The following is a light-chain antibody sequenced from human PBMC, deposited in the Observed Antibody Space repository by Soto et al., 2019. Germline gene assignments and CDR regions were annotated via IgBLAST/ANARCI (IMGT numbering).Light chain of an antibody. CDR3: QQYCKWPWT. CDR1: QTINNN. CDR2: GAS. V-gene: IGKV3-15*01. Sequence: DIVMTQSPATLSMSPGERATLSCRASQTINNNLAWNQQKPGQAPGLLIYGASTPATGIPDRFSGSGSGIEFADTISSLQSEDLAVYYCQQYCKWPWTFGEGTKVEI. J-gene: IGKJ1*01.